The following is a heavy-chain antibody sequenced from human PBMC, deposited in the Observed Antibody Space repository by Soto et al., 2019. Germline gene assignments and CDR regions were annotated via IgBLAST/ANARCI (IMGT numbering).Heavy chain of an antibody. Sequence: QLLQSGGGLVQPGGSLTLSCAASGFTFGTTDMSWVRQAPGEGLEWVSTIDGSGGITYYADSVKGRFTISRDNSRNTVYLPMNSLRGDDAALDYCVKNSGWFNTWGQGALVTVSS. D-gene: IGHD3-10*01. CDR2: IDGSGGIT. V-gene: IGHV3-23*01. J-gene: IGHJ5*02. CDR3: VKNSGWFNT. CDR1: GFTFGTTD.